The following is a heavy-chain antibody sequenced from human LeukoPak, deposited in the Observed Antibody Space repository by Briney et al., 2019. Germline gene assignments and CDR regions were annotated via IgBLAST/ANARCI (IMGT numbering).Heavy chain of an antibody. J-gene: IGHJ6*03. V-gene: IGHV3-7*01. Sequence: PGGSLRLSCAASGFTFSSYAMHWVRQAPGKGLEWAANIKQDGSEKYYVDSVKGRFTISRDNAKNSLYLQMNNCARDPYSGSYGAYYYYYMDVWGQGTTVTISS. CDR1: GFTFSSYA. CDR3: AYYYYYMDV. CDR2: IKQDGSEK. D-gene: IGHD1-26*01.